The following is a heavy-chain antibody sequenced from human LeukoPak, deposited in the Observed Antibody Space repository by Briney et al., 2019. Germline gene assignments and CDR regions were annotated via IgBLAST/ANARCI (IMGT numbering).Heavy chain of an antibody. J-gene: IGHJ6*02. CDR1: GFTFSSYW. Sequence: GGSLRLSCAASGFTFSSYWMSWVRQAPGKGLEWVANIKQDGSEKYYVDSVKGRFTISRDNAKNSLYLQMNSLRAEDTAVCYCARGGQYDFWSGYYPFDYYYYGMDVWGQGTTVTVSS. V-gene: IGHV3-7*03. CDR3: ARGGQYDFWSGYYPFDYYYYGMDV. D-gene: IGHD3-3*01. CDR2: IKQDGSEK.